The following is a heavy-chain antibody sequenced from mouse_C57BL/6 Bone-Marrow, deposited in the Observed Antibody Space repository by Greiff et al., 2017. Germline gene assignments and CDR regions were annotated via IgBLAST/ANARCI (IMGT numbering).Heavy chain of an antibody. CDR1: GYTFTSYW. CDR3: ARRIYYDYGRYFDV. CDR2: IHPNSGST. J-gene: IGHJ1*03. V-gene: IGHV1-64*01. Sequence: QVQLQQPGAELVKPGASVKLSCKASGYTFTSYWLHWVKQRPGQGLEWIGMIHPNSGSTNYNEKFKSKATLTVDKSSSTAYMQLSSLTSEDSAVYYCARRIYYDYGRYFDVWGTGTTVTVSS. D-gene: IGHD2-4*01.